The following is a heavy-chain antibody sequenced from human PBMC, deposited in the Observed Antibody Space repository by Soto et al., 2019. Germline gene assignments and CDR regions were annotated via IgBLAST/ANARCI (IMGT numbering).Heavy chain of an antibody. CDR1: GFGVSNNY. CDR2: INSGGNT. J-gene: IGHJ6*02. Sequence: GGSLRLSCAASGFGVSNNYMSWVRQAPGKGLEWVSAINSGGNTYYADSVKGRFTISRDNSKNTAYLEMNNVKAEDAAVYYCARPDSGSYCGGDCYLYSWFDSWGQGTTVTVSS. D-gene: IGHD2-21*02. CDR3: ARPDSGSYCGGDCYLYSWFDS. V-gene: IGHV3-66*04.